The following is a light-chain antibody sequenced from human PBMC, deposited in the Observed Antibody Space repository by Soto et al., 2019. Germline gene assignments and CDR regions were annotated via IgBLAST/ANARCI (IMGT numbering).Light chain of an antibody. V-gene: IGLV1-40*01. CDR1: TSNIGAGFD. Sequence: QSVLTQPPSVSGAPGQRVTISCTGSTSNIGAGFDVHWYQQFPGTAPKLLIYGNGNRPSGVPDRFSGSKSGSSASLAITGLQAEDEADYYCQSYDSSLSASVFGGGTKLTVL. CDR2: GNG. J-gene: IGLJ3*02. CDR3: QSYDSSLSASV.